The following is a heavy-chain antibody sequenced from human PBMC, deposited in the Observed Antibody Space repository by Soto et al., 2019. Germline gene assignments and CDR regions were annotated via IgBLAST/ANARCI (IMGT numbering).Heavy chain of an antibody. Sequence: QVQLVQSGAEVKKPGSSVKVSCKASGGTFSSYAISWVRQAPGQGLEWMGGIIPIFGTANYAQKFQGRVTITADESTSXAXTELSSLRSEDTAVYYCARGDYDYVWGSRDDYGMDLWGQGTTVTVSS. CDR1: GGTFSSYA. CDR2: IIPIFGTA. CDR3: ARGDYDYVWGSRDDYGMDL. J-gene: IGHJ6*02. V-gene: IGHV1-69*12. D-gene: IGHD3-16*01.